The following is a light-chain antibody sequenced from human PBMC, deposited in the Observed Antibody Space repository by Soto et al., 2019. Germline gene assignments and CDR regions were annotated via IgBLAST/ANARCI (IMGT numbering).Light chain of an antibody. Sequence: EIVLTQSPGTLSLSPGEGATLSCRASQSVSSNYLAWYQQKPGQAPRLLIYAASSRATGIPDRFSGGGSGTEFTLTISRLEPEDLAVYYCQQYGSSPPATFGQGTKLEIK. J-gene: IGKJ2*01. CDR1: QSVSSNY. CDR3: QQYGSSPPAT. V-gene: IGKV3-20*01. CDR2: AAS.